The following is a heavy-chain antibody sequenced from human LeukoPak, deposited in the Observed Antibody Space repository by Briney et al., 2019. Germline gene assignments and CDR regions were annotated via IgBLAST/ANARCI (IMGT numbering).Heavy chain of an antibody. J-gene: IGHJ4*02. CDR2: MNPNSGNT. CDR1: GYTFTSYD. CDR3: VVDSVGATNAFDY. D-gene: IGHD1-26*01. Sequence: ASVKVSCKASGYTFTSYDINWVRQATGQGPEWMGWMNPNSGNTGYAQKFQGRVTMTRNTSINTAYMELSSPRSEDTAVYYCVVDSVGATNAFDYWGQGTLVTVSS. V-gene: IGHV1-8*01.